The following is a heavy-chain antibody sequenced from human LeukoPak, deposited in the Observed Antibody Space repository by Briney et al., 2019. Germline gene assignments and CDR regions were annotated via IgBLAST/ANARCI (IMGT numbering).Heavy chain of an antibody. CDR3: AKDFAFRGSGSYYYYLDV. D-gene: IGHD3-10*01. CDR2: ISSSGGTI. J-gene: IGHJ6*03. CDR1: GFTFRSYE. V-gene: IGHV3-48*03. Sequence: GGSLRLSCAASGFTFRSYEMNWVRQAPGKGLEWVSYISSSGGTIYYADSVKGRFTISRDNGKNTLYVQMNSLRSEDTAVYYCAKDFAFRGSGSYYYYLDVWGKGTTVTVSS.